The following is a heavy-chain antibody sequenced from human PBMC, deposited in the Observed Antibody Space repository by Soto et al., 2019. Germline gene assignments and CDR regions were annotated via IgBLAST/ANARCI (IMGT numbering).Heavy chain of an antibody. CDR1: GFTFSNYW. V-gene: IGHV3-74*01. CDR3: ARETHCGPDY. CDR2: INFDGSST. J-gene: IGHJ4*02. D-gene: IGHD2-21*01. Sequence: GGSLRLSCAASGFTFSNYWMHWVRQAPGKGLVWVSRINFDGSSTSNADSVKGRFTISRDNAKNTLYLQMNSLRAEDTAVYYCARETHCGPDYWGQGTLVTVSS.